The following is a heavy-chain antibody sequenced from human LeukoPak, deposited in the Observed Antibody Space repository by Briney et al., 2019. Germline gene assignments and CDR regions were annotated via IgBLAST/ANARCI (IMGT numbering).Heavy chain of an antibody. CDR3: ARVGPVVAGFDY. D-gene: IGHD2-15*01. CDR1: GGTFSSYA. V-gene: IGHV1-69*13. CDR2: IIPIFGTA. J-gene: IGHJ4*02. Sequence: SVKVSCKASGGTFSSYAISWVRQAPGQGLEWMGGIIPIFGTANYAQKFQGRVTITADESTSTAYMELSSLRSEDTAVYYFARVGPVVAGFDYWGQGTLVTVSS.